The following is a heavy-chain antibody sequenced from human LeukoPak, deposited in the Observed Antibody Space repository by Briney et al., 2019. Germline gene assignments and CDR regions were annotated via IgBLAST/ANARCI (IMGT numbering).Heavy chain of an antibody. CDR2: ISYDGGNK. CDR1: GFTFSSYA. CDR3: ARDVEGGGSGPYYGMDV. J-gene: IGHJ6*02. D-gene: IGHD2-15*01. V-gene: IGHV3-30*04. Sequence: PGRSLRLSCAASGFTFSSYAMHWVRQAPGKGLEWVAVISYDGGNKYYADSVKGRFTISRDNSKNTLYLQMNSLRAEDTAVYYCARDVEGGGSGPYYGMDVWGQGTTVTVSS.